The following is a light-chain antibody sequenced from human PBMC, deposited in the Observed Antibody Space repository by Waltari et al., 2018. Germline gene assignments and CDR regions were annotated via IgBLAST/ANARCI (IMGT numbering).Light chain of an antibody. J-gene: IGKJ2*03. CDR2: AAS. CDR3: QASYTTPYS. V-gene: IGKV1-39*01. CDR1: KNIRSY. Sequence: DPQMTQSPSSLSASVGDRVTISCRASKNIRSYLSWYQQKPGIAPKLVIYAASTLQSGVPSRFSGSGSGTNFTLTITSLQAEDFATYFCQASYTTPYSFGQGTKVEIK.